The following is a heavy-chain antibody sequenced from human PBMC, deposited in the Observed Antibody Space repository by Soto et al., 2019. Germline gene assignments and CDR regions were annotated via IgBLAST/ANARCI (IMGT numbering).Heavy chain of an antibody. D-gene: IGHD3-22*01. CDR2: INSGSTSV. J-gene: IGHJ4*02. CDR1: GFIFNSYS. CDR3: GSSASPDAY. V-gene: IGHV3-48*01. Sequence: EVQLVESGGGLVQPGGSLRLSCVASGFIFNSYSMNWVRQAPGKGLEWISYINSGSTSVFYAASVKGRFTISGDTAPNSLYLQMNSLRAEDTAVYYCGSSASPDAYWGQGTLVTVSS.